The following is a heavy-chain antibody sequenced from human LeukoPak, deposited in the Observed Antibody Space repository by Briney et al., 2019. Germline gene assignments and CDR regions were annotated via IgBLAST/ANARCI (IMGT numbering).Heavy chain of an antibody. CDR1: GFTFSSYS. J-gene: IGHJ5*02. CDR3: ARESRYCSGGSCYPWFDP. V-gene: IGHV3-21*04. Sequence: GGSLRLSCAASGFTFSSYSMNWVRQAPGKGLEWVSSISSSSSYIYYADSVKGRFTISRDNAKNSLYLQMNSLRAEDTALYHCARESRYCSGGSCYPWFDPWGQGTLVTVSS. CDR2: ISSSSSYI. D-gene: IGHD2-15*01.